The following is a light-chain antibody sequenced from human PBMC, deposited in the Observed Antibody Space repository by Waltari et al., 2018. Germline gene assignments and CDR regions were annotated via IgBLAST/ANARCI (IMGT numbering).Light chain of an antibody. J-gene: IGLJ3*02. CDR2: RSD. CDR1: PSTHGNHG. V-gene: IGLV1-44*01. Sequence: QSVLSQPPSASGTPGQRVTISCAGRPSTHGNHGVNWYQQVPGKAPKLLIYRSDLRPSGVPARFSASKSGTSASLAISGLQSEDEADYYCAAWDDSLNGHWVFGGGTKVTV. CDR3: AAWDDSLNGHWV.